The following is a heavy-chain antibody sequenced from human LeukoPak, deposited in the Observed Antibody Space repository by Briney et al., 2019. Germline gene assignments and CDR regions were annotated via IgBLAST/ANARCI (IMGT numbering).Heavy chain of an antibody. D-gene: IGHD6-19*01. CDR2: ISGSGGST. V-gene: IGHV3-23*01. Sequence: GGSPRLSCAASGFTFSSYAMSWVRQAPGKGLEWVSAISGSGGSTYYADSVKGRFTISRDNSKNTLYLQMNSLRAEDTAVYYCAKGIAVAGTGFDYWGQGTLVTVSS. CDR3: AKGIAVAGTGFDY. J-gene: IGHJ4*02. CDR1: GFTFSSYA.